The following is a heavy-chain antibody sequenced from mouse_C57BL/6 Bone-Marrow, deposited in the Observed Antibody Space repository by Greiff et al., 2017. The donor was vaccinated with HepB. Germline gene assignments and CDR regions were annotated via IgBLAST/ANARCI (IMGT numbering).Heavy chain of an antibody. CDR3: ARFGDPTYYFDY. V-gene: IGHV1-50*01. D-gene: IGHD3-3*01. J-gene: IGHJ2*01. Sequence: VQLQQPGAELVKPGASVKLSCKASGYTFTSYWIQWVKQRPGQGLEWIGEIDPSDSYTNYNQKFKGKATLTVDTSSSTAYMQLSSLTSEDSAVYYCARFGDPTYYFDYWGQGTTLTVSS. CDR1: GYTFTSYW. CDR2: IDPSDSYT.